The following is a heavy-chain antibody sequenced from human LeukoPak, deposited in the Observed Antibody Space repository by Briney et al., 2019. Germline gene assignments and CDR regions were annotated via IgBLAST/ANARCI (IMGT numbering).Heavy chain of an antibody. Sequence: GGSLRLSCAVSGFTFSDYSMNWVRQAPGKGLEWVSSISTISTYIYYADPVKGRFTISRDNAKNSLYLQINSLRAEDTAVYYCARGPYTSVSKYFDYWGQGTLVTVSS. V-gene: IGHV3-21*01. CDR3: ARGPYTSVSKYFDY. CDR1: GFTFSDYS. J-gene: IGHJ4*02. D-gene: IGHD6-19*01. CDR2: ISTISTYI.